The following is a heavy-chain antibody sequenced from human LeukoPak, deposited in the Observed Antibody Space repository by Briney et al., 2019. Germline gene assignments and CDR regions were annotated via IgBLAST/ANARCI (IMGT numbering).Heavy chain of an antibody. D-gene: IGHD1-26*01. CDR3: ARGKSGIYTRPFDY. CDR1: GFSVSDTY. V-gene: IGHV3-66*01. J-gene: IGHJ4*02. CDR2: LYSGGST. Sequence: GGSLRLSCAASGFSVSDTYMSWVRQAPGKGLEWVSLLYSGGSTHYADSVKGRFTISRDKSKNMSSLQMNSLRAEDTAVYYCARGKSGIYTRPFDYWGQGTRVTVSS.